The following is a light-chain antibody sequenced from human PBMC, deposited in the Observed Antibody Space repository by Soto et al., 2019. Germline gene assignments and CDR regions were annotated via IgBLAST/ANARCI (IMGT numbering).Light chain of an antibody. Sequence: ALTQPRSVSGSPGQSVTISCTGTSSDVGGYNYVSWYQQHPGKAPKLMIYDVSKRPSRVPDRFSGSKSGNTASLTISGLQAEDEADYYCCSYAGSYVFGTGTKLTVL. J-gene: IGLJ1*01. CDR3: CSYAGSYV. V-gene: IGLV2-11*01. CDR1: SSDVGGYNY. CDR2: DVS.